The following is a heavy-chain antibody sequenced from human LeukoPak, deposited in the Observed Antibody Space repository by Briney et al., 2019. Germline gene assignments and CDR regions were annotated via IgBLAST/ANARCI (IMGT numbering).Heavy chain of an antibody. CDR1: GFAFSSYS. Sequence: GGSLRLSCAASGFAFSSYSMNWVRQAPGKGLEWVSSISSSSSYIYYADSVKGRFTISRDNAKNSLYLQMNSLRAEDTAVYYCATRYYDILTGYVYDAFDIWGQGTMVTVSS. V-gene: IGHV3-21*01. J-gene: IGHJ3*02. D-gene: IGHD3-9*01. CDR2: ISSSSSYI. CDR3: ATRYYDILTGYVYDAFDI.